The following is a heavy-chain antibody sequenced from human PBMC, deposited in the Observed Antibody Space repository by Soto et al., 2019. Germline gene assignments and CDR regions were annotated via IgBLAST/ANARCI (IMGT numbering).Heavy chain of an antibody. J-gene: IGHJ5*02. CDR1: GFTFSSYS. CDR3: ARERAHYDILTGYPTGWFDP. D-gene: IGHD3-9*01. Sequence: GGSLRLSCAASGFTFSSYSMNWVRQAPGKGLEWVSYISSSSSTIYYADSVKGRFTISRDNAKNSLYLQMNSLRAEDTAVYYCARERAHYDILTGYPTGWFDPWGQGTLVTLSS. CDR2: ISSSSSTI. V-gene: IGHV3-48*01.